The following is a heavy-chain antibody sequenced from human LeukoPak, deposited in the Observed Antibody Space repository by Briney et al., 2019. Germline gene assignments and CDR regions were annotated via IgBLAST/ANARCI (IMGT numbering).Heavy chain of an antibody. CDR2: IYYSGST. CDR3: AREGYYDSSGYYSGVYYYGMDV. CDR1: GGSVSSGGYY. Sequence: SETLSLTCTVSGGSVSSGGYYWSWIRQHPGKGLEWIGYIYYSGSTYYNPSLKSRVTISVDTSKNQFSLNLSSVTAADTAVYYCAREGYYDSSGYYSGVYYYGMDVWGQGTTVTVSS. D-gene: IGHD3-22*01. V-gene: IGHV4-31*03. J-gene: IGHJ6*02.